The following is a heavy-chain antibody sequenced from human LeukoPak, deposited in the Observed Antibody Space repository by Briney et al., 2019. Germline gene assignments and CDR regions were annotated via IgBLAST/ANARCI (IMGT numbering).Heavy chain of an antibody. D-gene: IGHD6-25*01. Sequence: SETLSLTCTVSGGSISSSSYYWGWIRQPPGKGPEWIGSIYYSGSTYYNPSLKSRVTISVDTSKNQFSLKLSSVTAADTAVYYCTAGRSDYFDFWGQGTLVTVSS. CDR3: TAGRSDYFDF. V-gene: IGHV4-39*01. J-gene: IGHJ4*02. CDR2: IYYSGST. CDR1: GGSISSSSYY.